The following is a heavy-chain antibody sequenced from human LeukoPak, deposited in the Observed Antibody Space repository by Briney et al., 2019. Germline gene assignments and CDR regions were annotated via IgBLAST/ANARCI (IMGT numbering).Heavy chain of an antibody. D-gene: IGHD2-15*01. J-gene: IGHJ3*02. Sequence: PSETLSLTCAVSGGSISSSSYYWVWIRQPPGKGLEWIATIYYSGSTYYNPSPKSRVTISVDTSKNHFSLKLTSVTAADTAVYYCARALIAGSGSLAFDIWGQGTMVTVSS. CDR3: ARALIAGSGSLAFDI. CDR2: IYYSGST. CDR1: GGSISSSSYY. V-gene: IGHV4-39*07.